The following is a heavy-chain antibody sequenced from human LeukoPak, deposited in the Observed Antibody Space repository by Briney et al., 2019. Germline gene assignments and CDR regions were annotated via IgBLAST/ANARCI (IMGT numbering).Heavy chain of an antibody. CDR2: INPSGGST. CDR1: GYTFTSYY. J-gene: IGHJ1*01. V-gene: IGHV1-46*01. Sequence: GASVKVSCKASGYTFTSYYMHWVRQAPGQGLEWMGIINPSGGSTSYAQKFQGRVTMTRDTSTSTVYMELSSLRSEDTAVYYCARGGPYYYDSSGYGEYFQHWGQGTLVTVSS. CDR3: ARGGPYYYDSSGYGEYFQH. D-gene: IGHD3-22*01.